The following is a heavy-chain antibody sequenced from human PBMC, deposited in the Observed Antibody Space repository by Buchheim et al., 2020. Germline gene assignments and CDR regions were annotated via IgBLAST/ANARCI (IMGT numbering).Heavy chain of an antibody. CDR2: IRSKANSYAT. Sequence: EVQLVESGGGLVQLGGSLKLPCAASGFTFNGSAMHWVRQASGKGLEWVGRIRSKANSYATAYAPSVKGRFTISSDDSRNTSYLQMNSLKTEDTAVYYCTRQDYSSTSRLFDYWGQGTL. J-gene: IGHJ4*02. D-gene: IGHD6-13*01. V-gene: IGHV3-73*01. CDR3: TRQDYSSTSRLFDY. CDR1: GFTFNGSA.